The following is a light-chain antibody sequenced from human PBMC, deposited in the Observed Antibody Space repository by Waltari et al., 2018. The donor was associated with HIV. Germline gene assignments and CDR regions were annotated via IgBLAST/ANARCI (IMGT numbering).Light chain of an antibody. CDR3: QNYNDVPRA. CDR1: QGIANS. J-gene: IGKJ1*01. CDR2: GAS. Sequence: DIQMTQSPSSLSTSVGDRVTITCRASQGIANSLAWYQQSPGKVPKLLLSGASVVESGVPSRFSGSGSGTDFTLTIDSLQPEDVGTYYCQNYNDVPRAFGQGTTVEIK. V-gene: IGKV1-27*01.